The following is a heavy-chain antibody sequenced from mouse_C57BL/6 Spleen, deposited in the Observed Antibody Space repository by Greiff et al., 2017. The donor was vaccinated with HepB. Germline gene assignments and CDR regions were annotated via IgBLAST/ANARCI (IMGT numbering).Heavy chain of an antibody. J-gene: IGHJ4*01. V-gene: IGHV1-81*01. Sequence: QVQLQQSGAELARPGASVKLSCKASGYTFTSYGISWVKQRTGQGLEWIGEIYPRSGNTYYNETFKGKATLTADKSSSTAYMKLRSLTSEDSAVYFCARYVTTVVAPYAMDDWGQGTTVTVSS. D-gene: IGHD1-1*01. CDR3: ARYVTTVVAPYAMDD. CDR2: IYPRSGNT. CDR1: GYTFTSYG.